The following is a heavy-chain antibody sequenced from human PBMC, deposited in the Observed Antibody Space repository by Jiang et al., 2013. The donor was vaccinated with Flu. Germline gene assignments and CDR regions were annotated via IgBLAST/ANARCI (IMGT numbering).Heavy chain of an antibody. J-gene: IGHJ4*02. D-gene: IGHD2-21*02. CDR3: AHTDCGGDCYFY. CDR2: LYWDDDK. V-gene: IGHV2-5*02. CDR1: GFSLSTTGVG. Sequence: KPTQTLTLTCTFSGFSLSTTGVGVGWIRQPPGKALEWLALLYWDDDKRYSPSLKSRLTITKGTSKNQVVLTMTNMDPVDTATYFCAHTDCGGDCYFYWGQGTLVTVSS.